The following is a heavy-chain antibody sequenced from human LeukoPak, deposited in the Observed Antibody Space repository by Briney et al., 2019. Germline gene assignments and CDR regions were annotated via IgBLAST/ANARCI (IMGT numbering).Heavy chain of an antibody. V-gene: IGHV3-30*02. CDR1: GFSFSSYG. D-gene: IGHD1-26*01. J-gene: IGHJ4*02. Sequence: GGSLGLSCAASGFSFSSYGMHWVRQAPGKGLEWVAYIRSDGDNKYYADSVKGRFTISRDNSRNTLYLQMISLRTEDTAVYYCAKVKTRVVGATTGAHGFDYWGQGTLVTVSS. CDR3: AKVKTRVVGATTGAHGFDY. CDR2: IRSDGDNK.